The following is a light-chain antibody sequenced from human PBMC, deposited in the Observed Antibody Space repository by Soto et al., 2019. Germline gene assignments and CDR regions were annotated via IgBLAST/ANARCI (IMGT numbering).Light chain of an antibody. J-gene: IGKJ5*01. CDR1: QSVSSSY. CDR3: QQYGISLIT. Sequence: ERATLSCRASQSVSSSYLAWYQQKPGQAPRLLIYGASSRATGIPDRFSGSGSGTDFTLTISRLEPEDFAVYYCQQYGISLIT. V-gene: IGKV3-20*01. CDR2: GAS.